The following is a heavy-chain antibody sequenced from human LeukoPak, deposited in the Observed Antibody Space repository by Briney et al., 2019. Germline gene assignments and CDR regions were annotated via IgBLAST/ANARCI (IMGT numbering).Heavy chain of an antibody. Sequence: GGSLRLSCAASGFTFSSYAMHWVRQAPGKGLEWVAVISYDGSNKYYADSVKGRFTISRDNSKNTLYLQMNSLRAEDTAVYYCARDFARNYDSSGNDAFDIWGQGTMVTVSS. CDR1: GFTFSSYA. J-gene: IGHJ3*02. CDR2: ISYDGSNK. V-gene: IGHV3-30*04. D-gene: IGHD3-22*01. CDR3: ARDFARNYDSSGNDAFDI.